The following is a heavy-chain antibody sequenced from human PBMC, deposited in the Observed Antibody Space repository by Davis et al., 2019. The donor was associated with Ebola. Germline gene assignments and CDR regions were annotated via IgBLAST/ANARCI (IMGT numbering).Heavy chain of an antibody. V-gene: IGHV1-18*01. J-gene: IGHJ4*02. CDR3: ARDRGWIQLSGLFDY. Sequence: ASVKVSCKASGYTFTTYGITWVRQAPGQGLEWMGWISPYDGETNYAQKLQGRVTMTTDTSTSTAYMELRSLRSDDTAVYYCARDRGWIQLSGLFDYWGQGTLVTVSS. CDR1: GYTFTTYG. D-gene: IGHD5-18*01. CDR2: ISPYDGET.